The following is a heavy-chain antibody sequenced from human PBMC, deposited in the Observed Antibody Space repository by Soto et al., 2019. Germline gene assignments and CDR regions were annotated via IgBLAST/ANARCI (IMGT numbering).Heavy chain of an antibody. D-gene: IGHD3-16*01. CDR2: INRVDSYI. J-gene: IGHJ4*02. V-gene: IGHV5-51*01. CDR1: RYSFTSNS. Sequence: PVASVTISRDAPRYSFTSNSIVWVLQMPGKGPASTGIINRVDSYIKYSPSLRCQVTIPADKSSGTAYLHWSSLKASDTAIYYCATHPRDDASRNFDCWGRGT. CDR3: ATHPRDDASRNFDC.